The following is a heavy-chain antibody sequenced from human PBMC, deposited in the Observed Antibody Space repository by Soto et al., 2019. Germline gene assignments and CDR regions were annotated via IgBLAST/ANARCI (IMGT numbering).Heavy chain of an antibody. Sequence: QVQLQESGPGLVKPSGTLSLTCAVSGGSISSSNWWSWVRQPPGMALEWIGGVYHSGTTNYNPSLKTRVTISVDKSKNQFSLKLSSLTAADTAVYYCASFKSDWFDPWGQGTLVTVSS. V-gene: IGHV4-4*02. CDR3: ASFKSDWFDP. CDR1: GGSISSSNW. CDR2: VYHSGTT. J-gene: IGHJ5*02. D-gene: IGHD3-3*01.